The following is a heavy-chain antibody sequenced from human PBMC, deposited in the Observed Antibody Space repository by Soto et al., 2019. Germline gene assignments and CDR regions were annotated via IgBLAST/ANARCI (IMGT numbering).Heavy chain of an antibody. CDR1: GITVSSNY. Sequence: EVKLVETGGGLIQPGGSLRLSCAASGITVSSNYMSWVRQAPGKGLEWVSVIYSGDSTYYADSVKCRFTISRDNSKNTLFLQMNSLRAADTAVYYCARESDAFDIWGQGTMVAVSS. CDR3: ARESDAFDI. J-gene: IGHJ3*02. CDR2: IYSGDST. V-gene: IGHV3-53*02.